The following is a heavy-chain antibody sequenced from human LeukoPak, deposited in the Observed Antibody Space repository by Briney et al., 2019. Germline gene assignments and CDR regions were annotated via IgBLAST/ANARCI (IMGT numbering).Heavy chain of an antibody. J-gene: IGHJ4*02. V-gene: IGHV4-34*01. Sequence: SETLSLTCAVYGGSFSGYYWSWIRQPPGKGLEWIGEINHSGSTNYNPSLKSRVTISVDTSKNQFSLKLSSVTAADTAVYYCARGNTVIVVVLDYWGQGTLVTDSS. CDR2: INHSGST. CDR1: GGSFSGYY. D-gene: IGHD3-22*01. CDR3: ARGNTVIVVVLDY.